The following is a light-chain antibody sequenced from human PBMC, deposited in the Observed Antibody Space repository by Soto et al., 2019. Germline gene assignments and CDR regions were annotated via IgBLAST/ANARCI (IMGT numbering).Light chain of an antibody. Sequence: IVMTQSPLSRPVTPVEPASISCRSSQMLLHSNGYNYLDWYLQKPGQSPQLLIYLGSNRASGVPDRFSGSGSGTDFTLKISRVEAEDVGVYYCMQALQTRVTFGQGTTGDIK. V-gene: IGKV2-28*01. J-gene: IGKJ1*01. CDR1: QMLLHSNGYNY. CDR3: MQALQTRVT. CDR2: LGS.